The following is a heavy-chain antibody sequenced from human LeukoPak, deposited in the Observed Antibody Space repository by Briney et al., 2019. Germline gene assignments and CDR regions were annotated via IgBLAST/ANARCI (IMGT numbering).Heavy chain of an antibody. D-gene: IGHD1-7*01. Sequence: GGSLRLSCAASGFTFSSYAMSWVRQAPGKGLEWVSAISGSGGSTNYADSVKGRFTISRDNSKNMLYLQMNSLRAEDTAEYYCAKEQRIRNYGVFDYWGQGTQVTVSS. V-gene: IGHV3-23*01. CDR1: GFTFSSYA. J-gene: IGHJ4*02. CDR2: ISGSGGST. CDR3: AKEQRIRNYGVFDY.